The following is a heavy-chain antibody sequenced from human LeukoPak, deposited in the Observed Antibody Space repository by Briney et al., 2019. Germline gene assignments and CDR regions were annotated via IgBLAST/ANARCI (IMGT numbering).Heavy chain of an antibody. D-gene: IGHD6-13*01. J-gene: IGHJ4*02. CDR1: GGSISSYY. V-gene: IGHV4-34*01. CDR2: INHSGST. CDR3: ARGRGSSWDYYFDY. Sequence: SETLSLTCTVSGGSISSYYRSWIRQPPGKGLEWIGEINHSGSTNYNPSLKSRVTISVDTSKNQFSLKLSSVTAADTAVYYCARGRGSSWDYYFDYWGQGTLVTVSS.